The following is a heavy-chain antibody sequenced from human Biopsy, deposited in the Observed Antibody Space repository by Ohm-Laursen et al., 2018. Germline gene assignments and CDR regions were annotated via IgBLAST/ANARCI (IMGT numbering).Heavy chain of an antibody. CDR3: ARVTLPLYLDY. J-gene: IGHJ4*02. CDR2: ISGYNGNT. D-gene: IGHD5/OR15-5a*01. Sequence: ASVKVSCKASGYFFSSYGLSWVRQAPGEGLEWMGRISGYNGNTNYAQKFQGRVTMTADTSTSTVYMEVRGLRSDDTAVYYCARVTLPLYLDYWGQGTRVSVSS. CDR1: GYFFSSYG. V-gene: IGHV1-18*01.